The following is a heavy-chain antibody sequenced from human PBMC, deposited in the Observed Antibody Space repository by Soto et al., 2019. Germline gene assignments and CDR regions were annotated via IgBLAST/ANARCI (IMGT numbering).Heavy chain of an antibody. D-gene: IGHD3-22*01. CDR1: DLTFSNAW. J-gene: IGHJ4*01. Sequence: GGSLRHTCAASDLTFSNAWRNWVRQAPREGLEWVGRVKSVAHGGTTDFAESVKGRFVISRDDSNNMVYLQMNSLRIEDTAVYYCTTDSYSTMIVVRFDYWGHGTLVTVSS. CDR2: VKSVAHGGTT. CDR3: TTDSYSTMIVVRFDY. V-gene: IGHV3-15*07.